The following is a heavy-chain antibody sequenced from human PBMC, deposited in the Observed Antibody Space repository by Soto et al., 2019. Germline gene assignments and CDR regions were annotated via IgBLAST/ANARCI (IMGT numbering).Heavy chain of an antibody. V-gene: IGHV1-8*01. CDR3: ARVGFLAGSPIDY. J-gene: IGHJ4*02. D-gene: IGHD3-3*01. Sequence: QVQLVQSGAEVKKPGASVKVSCKASGYSFTSYDMNWVRQATGQGLEWMGWMNPNSGNTGYAQKFQGRVTMTRNTSIRTAYMELSSLSSEGTAVYYCARVGFLAGSPIDYWGQGTLVTVSS. CDR2: MNPNSGNT. CDR1: GYSFTSYD.